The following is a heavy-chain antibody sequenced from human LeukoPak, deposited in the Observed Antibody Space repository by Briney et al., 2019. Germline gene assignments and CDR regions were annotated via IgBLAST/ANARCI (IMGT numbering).Heavy chain of an antibody. CDR2: IYHSGST. J-gene: IGHJ3*02. D-gene: IGHD2-15*01. CDR1: GGSISSSNW. Sequence: SGTLSLTCAVSGGSISSSNWWSWVRQPPGKGLEWIGEIYHSGSTNYNPSLKSRVTISVDKSKNQFSLKLSSVTAADTAVYYCARRKEGGYCSGGSCCPFAFDIWGQGTMVTVSS. CDR3: ARRKEGGYCSGGSCCPFAFDI. V-gene: IGHV4-4*02.